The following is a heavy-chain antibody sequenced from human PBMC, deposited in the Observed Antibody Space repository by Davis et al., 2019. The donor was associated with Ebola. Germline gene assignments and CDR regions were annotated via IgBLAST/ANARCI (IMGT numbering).Heavy chain of an antibody. V-gene: IGHV4-34*01. CDR2: INHSGST. J-gene: IGHJ5*02. CDR3: ARENPSHCSGGSCYSGWFDP. D-gene: IGHD2-15*01. Sequence: SETLSLTCAVYGGSFSGYYWSWIRQPPGKGLEWIGEINHSGSTNYNPSLKSRVTISVDTSKNQFSLKLSSVTAADTAVYYCARENPSHCSGGSCYSGWFDPWGQGTLVTVSS. CDR1: GGSFSGYY.